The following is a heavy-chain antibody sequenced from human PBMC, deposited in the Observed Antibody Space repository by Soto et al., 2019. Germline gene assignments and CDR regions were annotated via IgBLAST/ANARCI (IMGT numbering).Heavy chain of an antibody. V-gene: IGHV1-46*01. J-gene: IGHJ6*02. Sequence: QVDLVQSGAEVKKPGASVTISCKASGSAIPRYYIHWVRQAPGRGLEWMGIINPGGGSASYAQKFQDRVTIDKDPSTGPVYMELRSLRTEDTAVYYCARDTSGLSLNGLDVWGQGTTVNVAS. CDR3: ARDTSGLSLNGLDV. D-gene: IGHD5-12*01. CDR2: INPGGGSA. CDR1: GSAIPRYY.